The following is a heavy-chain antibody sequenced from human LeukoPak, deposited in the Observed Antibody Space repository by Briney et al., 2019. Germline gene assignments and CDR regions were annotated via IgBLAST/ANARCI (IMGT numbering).Heavy chain of an antibody. CDR2: INSDGSST. D-gene: IGHD3-10*01. CDR3: ARDRGYSIDY. V-gene: IGHV3-74*01. Sequence: GGSLRLSCAASGFTFNMYWMHWVRQPPGKGLVWVSRINSDGSSTSYADSVKGRFTISRDNAKNTLYLQMNSLRAEHTAVYYGARDRGYSIDYWGQGTLVTVSS. J-gene: IGHJ4*02. CDR1: GFTFNMYW.